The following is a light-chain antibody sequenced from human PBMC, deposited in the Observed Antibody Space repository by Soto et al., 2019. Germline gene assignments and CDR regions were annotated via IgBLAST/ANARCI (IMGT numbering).Light chain of an antibody. CDR3: QQSNNWPYT. V-gene: IGKV3-15*01. CDR1: QSVSHN. J-gene: IGKJ2*01. Sequence: EIVMTQSPATLSVSPGERATLSCRASQSVSHNLAWYQQKPGQAPRLLFYGASFRATGVPARFSGSGSGTDSTLTISSLQSEDFAIYYCQQSNNWPYTFGQGTKLEIK. CDR2: GAS.